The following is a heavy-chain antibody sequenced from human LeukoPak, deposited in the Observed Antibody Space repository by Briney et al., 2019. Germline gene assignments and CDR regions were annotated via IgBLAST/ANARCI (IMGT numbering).Heavy chain of an antibody. V-gene: IGHV3-7*01. J-gene: IGHJ4*02. CDR3: ATSLDAAMNT. CDR2: IKYDGSYK. Sequence: GGSLRLSCEASGFTFNTYWMTWVRQAPGKGLEWLANIKYDGSYKSSAASVKGRFTISRDNAGNSSYLQMNSLRAEDTGVYYCATSLDAAMNTGGQGILVTVSS. CDR1: GFTFNTYW. D-gene: IGHD5-18*01.